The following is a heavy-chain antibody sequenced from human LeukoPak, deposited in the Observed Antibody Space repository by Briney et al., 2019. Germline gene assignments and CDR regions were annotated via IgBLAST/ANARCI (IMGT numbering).Heavy chain of an antibody. D-gene: IGHD7-27*01. CDR1: GGSLTGYY. CDR3: AWDFQH. Sequence: PSETLSLTCTVSGGSLTGYYWSWIRQPPGKGLEWIGRIYTSGSTNYNPSLKSRVTISVDTSKNQFSLKLSSVTAADTAVYYCAWDFQHWGQGTLVAVSS. V-gene: IGHV4-4*08. J-gene: IGHJ1*01. CDR2: IYTSGST.